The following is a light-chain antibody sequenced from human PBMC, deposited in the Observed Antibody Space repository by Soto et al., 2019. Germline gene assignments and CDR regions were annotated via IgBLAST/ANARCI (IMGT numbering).Light chain of an antibody. CDR3: STWDDNLNGPV. V-gene: IGLV1-44*01. J-gene: IGLJ2*01. CDR1: SANIGTNT. CDR2: TDN. Sequence: QSVLTQPPSTSGAPGQTISISCSGSSANIGTNTVNWYQHLPGTAPKLLVHTDNQRSSGVPDRFSASKSATVASLAISGLQSDDGADYYCSTWDDNLNGPVFGGGTKVTVL.